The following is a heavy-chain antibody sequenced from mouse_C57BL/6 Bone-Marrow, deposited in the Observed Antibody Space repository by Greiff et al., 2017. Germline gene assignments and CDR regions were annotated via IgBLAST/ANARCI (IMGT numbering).Heavy chain of an antibody. Sequence: QVTLKVSGPGILQPSQPLSLTCSFPGFSLRTFGLGVGWFRQPSGKGLGWLAHIWWDDDKYYNPALKSRLTISKDPSKNQVFFKIANVDTADTATYYGARIRYYGSDWYFDVWGTGTTVTVSA. CDR2: IWWDDDK. V-gene: IGHV8-8*01. D-gene: IGHD1-1*01. J-gene: IGHJ1*03. CDR1: GFSLRTFGLG. CDR3: ARIRYYGSDWYFDV.